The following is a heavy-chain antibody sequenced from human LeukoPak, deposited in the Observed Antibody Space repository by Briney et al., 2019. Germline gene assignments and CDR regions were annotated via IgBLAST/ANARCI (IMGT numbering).Heavy chain of an antibody. CDR1: GFTFSSYA. V-gene: IGHV3-23*01. Sequence: GGSLRLSCAASGFTFSSYAMSWVRQAPGKGLEWVSAISGSGGSTYYADSVKGRFTISRDNSKNTLYLQMNSLRAEDTAVYYCAKEPQTLLWSGESYAYYFDYWGQGTLVTVSS. CDR3: AKEPQTLLWSGESYAYYFDY. J-gene: IGHJ4*02. CDR2: ISGSGGST. D-gene: IGHD3-10*01.